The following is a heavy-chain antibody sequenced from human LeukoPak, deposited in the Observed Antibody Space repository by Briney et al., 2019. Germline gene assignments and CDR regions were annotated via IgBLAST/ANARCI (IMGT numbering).Heavy chain of an antibody. V-gene: IGHV6-1*01. D-gene: IGHD6-19*01. CDR2: TYYRSKWYN. CDR3: ARDDYTSGWFFDS. CDR1: GDSVSNNNAA. J-gene: IGHJ4*02. Sequence: SQTLSLTCAISGDSVSNNNAAWDWIRQSPSRGLEWLGRTYYRSKWYNDYAVSVKSRIAINPDTSKNQFSLHLNSVTPEDTAVYFCARDDYTSGWFFDSWGQGTLVTVSS.